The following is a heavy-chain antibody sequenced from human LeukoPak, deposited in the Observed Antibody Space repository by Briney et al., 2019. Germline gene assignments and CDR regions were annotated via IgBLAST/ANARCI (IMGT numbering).Heavy chain of an antibody. Sequence: GGSLRLSCAGSGFIFSSYSMNWVRQTPGKGLEWVSYISSSSGTSYYADSVKGRFTISRDNAKNSMYLQMNSLRAEDTAVYYCVREFVVTGSRVMDVWGKGTTVIVSS. V-gene: IGHV3-48*01. D-gene: IGHD2-21*02. J-gene: IGHJ6*03. CDR3: VREFVVTGSRVMDV. CDR1: GFIFSSYS. CDR2: ISSSSGTS.